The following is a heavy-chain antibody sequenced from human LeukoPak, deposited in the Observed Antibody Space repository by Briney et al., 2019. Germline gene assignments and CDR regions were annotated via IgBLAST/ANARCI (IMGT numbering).Heavy chain of an antibody. V-gene: IGHV1-69*13. J-gene: IGHJ3*02. Sequence: SVKVSCKASGGTFSSYAINWVRQAPGQGLEWMGGIIPLFGTANYAQEFQGRVTIIADESTSTAYMELSSLRSEDSAVYYCARAPEFNLRGNSGYALDACDIWGQGTMVIVSS. CDR2: IIPLFGTA. D-gene: IGHD5-12*01. CDR3: ARAPEFNLRGNSGYALDACDI. CDR1: GGTFSSYA.